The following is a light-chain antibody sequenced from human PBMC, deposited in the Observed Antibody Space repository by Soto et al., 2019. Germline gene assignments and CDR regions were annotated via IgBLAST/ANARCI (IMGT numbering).Light chain of an antibody. CDR2: QVS. J-gene: IGKJ2*01. CDR1: QSLAYIDGNTY. V-gene: IGKV2-30*01. CDR3: IQGTHWPPYT. Sequence: DVVMTQSPLSLPVTLGQPASISCRSSQSLAYIDGNTYLNWFHQRPGQSPRRLIYQVSNRDSGDPXRXIGSGSCTDFTLKISRVEAYDVGVYYCIQGTHWPPYTFGQGTKLEIK.